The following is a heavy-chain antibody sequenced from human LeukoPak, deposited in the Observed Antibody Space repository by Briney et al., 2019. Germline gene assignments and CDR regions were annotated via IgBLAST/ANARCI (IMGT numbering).Heavy chain of an antibody. Sequence: PGGSLRLSCAASGFTFSSYAMSWARQAPGKGLEWVSAISGSGGSTYYADSVKGRFTISRDNSKNTLYLQMNSLRAEDTAVYYCAKGGYCSSTSCYKADYWGQGTLVTVSS. V-gene: IGHV3-23*01. CDR1: GFTFSSYA. J-gene: IGHJ4*02. CDR3: AKGGYCSSTSCYKADY. CDR2: ISGSGGST. D-gene: IGHD2-2*02.